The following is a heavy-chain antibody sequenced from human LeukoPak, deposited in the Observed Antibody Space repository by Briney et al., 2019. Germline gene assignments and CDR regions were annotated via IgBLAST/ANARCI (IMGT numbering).Heavy chain of an antibody. D-gene: IGHD3-10*01. CDR2: ITSSGRST. CDR3: ARAFGEYDTPRRSGPPFWY. V-gene: IGHV3-11*04. Sequence: AGSLRLSCAASGFTFSDYNMTWSCQAPPKGQQWEWVAYITSSGRSTLYAATVKGRFTFSRDNAKNSLYLHMNSLSAADTAVYYWARAFGEYDTPRRSGPPFWYWGQGALVAVSS. CDR1: GFTFSDYN. J-gene: IGHJ4*02.